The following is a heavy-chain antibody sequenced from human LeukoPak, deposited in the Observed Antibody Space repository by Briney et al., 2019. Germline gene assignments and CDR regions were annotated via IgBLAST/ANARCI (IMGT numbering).Heavy chain of an antibody. CDR1: GGSISSYY. Sequence: PSETLSLTCTVSGGSISSYYWSWIRQPPGKGLEWIGYIYYSGSTNYNPSLKSRVTISVDTSKNQFSLKLSSVTAADTAVYYCARKSAWELGPWYFDLWGRGTLVTVSS. D-gene: IGHD1-26*01. V-gene: IGHV4-59*01. CDR3: ARKSAWELGPWYFDL. CDR2: IYYSGST. J-gene: IGHJ2*01.